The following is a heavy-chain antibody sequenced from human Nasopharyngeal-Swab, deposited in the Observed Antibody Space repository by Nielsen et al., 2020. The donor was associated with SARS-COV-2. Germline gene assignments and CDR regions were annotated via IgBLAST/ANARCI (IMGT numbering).Heavy chain of an antibody. CDR2: INTDNGNT. Sequence: SVKVSCKASGYTFTNSAMHWVRQAPGQSLEWMRWINTDNGNTKYSQKFQGRVTIASDTYASTAYMELSTLRSEDTAVYYCARDSSPCGGDCYYDYWGQGTVVTVSS. CDR3: ARDSSPCGGDCYYDY. J-gene: IGHJ4*02. CDR1: GYTFTNSA. V-gene: IGHV1-3*04. D-gene: IGHD2-21*02.